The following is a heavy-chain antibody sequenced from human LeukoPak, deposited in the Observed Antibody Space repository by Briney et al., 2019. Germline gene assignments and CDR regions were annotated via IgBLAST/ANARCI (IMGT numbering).Heavy chain of an antibody. J-gene: IGHJ4*02. CDR2: IDPNSGGT. CDR3: ARDRGYGRYFDY. D-gene: IGHD3-10*01. CDR1: GYTFTGYC. V-gene: IGHV1-2*02. Sequence: ASVKVSCKASGYTFTGYCMHWVRQAPGQGLEWMGWIDPNSGGTNYAQKFQGRVTMTRDTSISTAYMELSRLRSDDTAVYYCARDRGYGRYFDYWGQGTLVTVSS.